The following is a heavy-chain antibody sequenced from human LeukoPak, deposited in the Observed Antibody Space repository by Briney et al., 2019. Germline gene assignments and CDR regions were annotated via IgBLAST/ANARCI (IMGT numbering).Heavy chain of an antibody. J-gene: IGHJ4*02. CDR2: IIPILGIA. D-gene: IGHD3-10*01. V-gene: IGHV1-69*04. Sequence: ASVKVSCKASGGTFSSYAISWVRQAPGQGLEWMGRIIPILGIANYAQKFQGRVTITADKSTSTAYMELSSLRSEDTAVYYCAYSQNYYGSGSYPYWGQGTLVTVSS. CDR1: GGTFSSYA. CDR3: AYSQNYYGSGSYPY.